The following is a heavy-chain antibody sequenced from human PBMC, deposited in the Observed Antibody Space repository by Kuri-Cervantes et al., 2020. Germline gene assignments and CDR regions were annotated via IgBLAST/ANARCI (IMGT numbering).Heavy chain of an antibody. CDR1: GYTFSDYY. CDR2: INPNSGGT. Sequence: ASVKVSCKASGYTFSDYYVHWVRQAPGQGLEWMGWINPNSGGTNYAQKFQGRVTMTRDTSISTAYMELSRLRSDDTAVYYCAYYYGMDVWGQGTTVTVSS. CDR3: AYYYGMDV. V-gene: IGHV1-2*02. J-gene: IGHJ6*02.